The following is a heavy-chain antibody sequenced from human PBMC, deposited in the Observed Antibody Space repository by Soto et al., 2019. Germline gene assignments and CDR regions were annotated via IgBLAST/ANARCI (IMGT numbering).Heavy chain of an antibody. V-gene: IGHV4-34*01. D-gene: IGHD2-2*01. CDR3: ARCSLVVVPAPGFDP. J-gene: IGHJ5*02. Sequence: SETLSLTCAVYGGSFSGYYWSWIRQPPGKGLEWIGEINHSGSTNYNPSLKSRVTISVDTSKNQFSLKLSSVTAADTAVYYCARCSLVVVPAPGFDPWGRGTLVTVSS. CDR1: GGSFSGYY. CDR2: INHSGST.